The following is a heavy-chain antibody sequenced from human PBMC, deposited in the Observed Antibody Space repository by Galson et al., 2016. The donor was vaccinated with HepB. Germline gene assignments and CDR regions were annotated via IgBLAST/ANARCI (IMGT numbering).Heavy chain of an antibody. V-gene: IGHV3-33*01. J-gene: IGHJ6*04. CDR3: ARDREAAAKFVYYYYHGMDV. D-gene: IGHD6-13*01. Sequence: SLRLSCAASGFTFSSYGMHWVRQAPGKGLEWVAVIWYDGSETYYADPVKGRFTISRDNSKNTLFLQMHSLRAEDTAVYYCARDREAAAKFVYYYYHGMDVWGKGTTVTVSS. CDR2: IWYDGSET. CDR1: GFTFSSYG.